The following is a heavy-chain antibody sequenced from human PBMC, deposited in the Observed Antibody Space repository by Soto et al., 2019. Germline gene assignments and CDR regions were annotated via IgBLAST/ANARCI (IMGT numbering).Heavy chain of an antibody. Sequence: PRGSQSLSSAASGFTFGIYSMILVRQAPGKGLEWVSAISGSGGSTYYADSVKGRFTISRDNSKNTLYLQMNRLRADDTAVYYCARDAISMVRGTNNWFDPWGQGTLVTGSS. CDR1: GFTFGIYS. D-gene: IGHD3-10*01. J-gene: IGHJ5*02. V-gene: IGHV3-23*01. CDR3: ARDAISMVRGTNNWFDP. CDR2: ISGSGGST.